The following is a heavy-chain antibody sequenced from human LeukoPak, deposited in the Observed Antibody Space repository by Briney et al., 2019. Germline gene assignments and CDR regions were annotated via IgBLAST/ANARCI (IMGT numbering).Heavy chain of an antibody. CDR3: AKYAHGSGTSFDP. CDR2: IKKDGSEK. CDR1: AFSFSDYW. V-gene: IGHV3-7*01. D-gene: IGHD3-10*01. J-gene: IGHJ5*02. Sequence: GGSLRLTCAASAFSFSDYWMSWVRQAPVKGLEWVANIKKDGSEKHYVDCVKGRFTISRDNAKNSVYLQMSSLRAEDTAVYHCAKYAHGSGTSFDPWGQGTLVTVSS.